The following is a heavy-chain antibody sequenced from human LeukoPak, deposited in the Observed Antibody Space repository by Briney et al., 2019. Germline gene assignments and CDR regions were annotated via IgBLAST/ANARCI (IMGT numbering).Heavy chain of an antibody. CDR2: ISGGGYST. V-gene: IGHV3-23*01. Sequence: GGSLRLSCAASGFTFSSYAMSWVRQAPGKGPEWVSVISGGGYSTYYAASVKGRFTISRDNSKNTLYLQMNSLRAEDTAVYYCAKEGSYYVYYFDYWGQGTLVTVSS. J-gene: IGHJ4*02. D-gene: IGHD1-26*01. CDR1: GFTFSSYA. CDR3: AKEGSYYVYYFDY.